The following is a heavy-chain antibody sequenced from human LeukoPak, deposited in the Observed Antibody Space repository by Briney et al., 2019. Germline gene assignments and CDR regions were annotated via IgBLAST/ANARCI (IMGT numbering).Heavy chain of an antibody. CDR1: GGSFSGYF. CDR3: ARPRYPGDY. V-gene: IGHV4-34*01. CDR2: INHSGST. J-gene: IGHJ4*02. Sequence: SETLSLTCAVYGGSFSGYFWSWIRQPPGKGLEWIGEINHSGSTNYNPSLKSRVTISVDTSKNQFSLKLSSVTAADTAVYYRARPRYPGDYWGQGTLVTVSS. D-gene: IGHD1-26*01.